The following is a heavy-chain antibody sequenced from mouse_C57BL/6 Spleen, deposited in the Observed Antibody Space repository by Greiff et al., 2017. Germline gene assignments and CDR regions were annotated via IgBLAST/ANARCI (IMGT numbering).Heavy chain of an antibody. CDR1: GYTFTSYW. J-gene: IGHJ4*01. D-gene: IGHD1-1*01. Sequence: VQLKQSGTVLARPGASVKMSCKTSGYTFTSYWLHWVKQRPGQGLEWIGAIYPGNSDTSYNQKFKGKAKLTAVTSASTAYMELSSLTNEDSAVYYCTRRNYGTNAMDYWGQGTSVTVSS. V-gene: IGHV1-5*01. CDR2: IYPGNSDT. CDR3: TRRNYGTNAMDY.